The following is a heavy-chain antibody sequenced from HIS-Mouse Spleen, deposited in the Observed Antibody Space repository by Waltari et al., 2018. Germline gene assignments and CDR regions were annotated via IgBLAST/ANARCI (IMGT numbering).Heavy chain of an antibody. Sequence: EVQLVQSGAEVKKPGESLKLSCKGYGYSFTSYWTGWVRPVPGQGREWLGIIYPGDSDTRYSPSFQGQVTISADKSISTAYLQWSSLKASDTAMYYCARRYSSSWFDYWGQGTLVTVSS. V-gene: IGHV5-51*03. D-gene: IGHD6-13*01. CDR3: ARRYSSSWFDY. CDR2: IYPGDSDT. CDR1: GYSFTSYW. J-gene: IGHJ4*02.